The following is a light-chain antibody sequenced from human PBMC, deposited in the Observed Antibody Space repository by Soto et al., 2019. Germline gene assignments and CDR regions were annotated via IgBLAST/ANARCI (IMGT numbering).Light chain of an antibody. Sequence: EIVLTQFPVTLSLSPGERVTLSCRASQSIGKYLAWYQQRPGQAPRLLFYDTSNRATGIPPRFSGSGSGTDFTLTISSLEPEDFVVYYCQQRSDWPWTFGQGTKVEVK. CDR3: QQRSDWPWT. CDR2: DTS. CDR1: QSIGKY. V-gene: IGKV3-11*01. J-gene: IGKJ1*01.